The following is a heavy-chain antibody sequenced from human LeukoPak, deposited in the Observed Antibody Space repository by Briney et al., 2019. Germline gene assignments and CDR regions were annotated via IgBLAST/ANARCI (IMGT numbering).Heavy chain of an antibody. CDR2: INPNSGGT. CDR1: GYTFTGYY. D-gene: IGHD1-26*01. CDR3: ATGRINSGSYYFDY. J-gene: IGHJ4*02. V-gene: IGHV1-2*02. Sequence: ASVKVSCKASGYTFTGYYMHWVRQAPGQGLEWMGWINPNSGGTNYAQKFQGRVTMTEDTSTDTAYMELSSLRSEDTAVYYCATGRINSGSYYFDYWGQGTLVTVSS.